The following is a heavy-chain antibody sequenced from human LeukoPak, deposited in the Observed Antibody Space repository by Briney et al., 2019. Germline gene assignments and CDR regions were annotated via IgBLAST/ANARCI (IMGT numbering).Heavy chain of an antibody. CDR3: AKSIGSVVVTAGH. D-gene: IGHD2-21*02. CDR2: ISGSGGST. V-gene: IGHV3-23*01. J-gene: IGHJ4*02. Sequence: GGSLRLSCAASGFTFSSYAMSWVRQAPGKGLAWVSAISGSGGSTYYADSVKGRFTISRDNSKNTLYLQMNSLRAEDTAVYYCAKSIGSVVVTAGHWGQGTLVTVSS. CDR1: GFTFSSYA.